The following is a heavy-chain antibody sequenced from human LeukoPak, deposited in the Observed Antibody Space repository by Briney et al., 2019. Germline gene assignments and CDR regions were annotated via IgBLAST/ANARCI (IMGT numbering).Heavy chain of an antibody. CDR1: GYEFPTYW. CDR3: ASSRSTGSTSYVMDV. Sequence: GESLKISCKGSGYEFPTYWISWVRQMPGKGLEWMGRIDPSDSYTNYSPSFQGHITISADKSISTAYLQWSSLKASDTAIYYCASSRSTGSTSYVMDVWGQGTTVTVSS. J-gene: IGHJ6*02. V-gene: IGHV5-10-1*01. D-gene: IGHD1-7*01. CDR2: IDPSDSYT.